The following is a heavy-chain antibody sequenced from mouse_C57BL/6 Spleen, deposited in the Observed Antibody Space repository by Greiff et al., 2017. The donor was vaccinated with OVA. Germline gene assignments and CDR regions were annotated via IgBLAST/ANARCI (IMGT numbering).Heavy chain of an antibody. CDR1: GYTFTSYW. CDR3: ARMDTTVVDWYFDV. J-gene: IGHJ1*03. V-gene: IGHV1-52*01. CDR2: IDPSDSET. Sequence: QVQLQQSGAELVRPGSSVKLSCKASGYTFTSYWMHWVKQRPIQGLEWIGNIDPSDSETHYNQKFKDKATLTVDKSSSTAYMQLSSLTSEDSAVYYCARMDTTVVDWYFDVWGTGTTVTVSS. D-gene: IGHD1-1*01.